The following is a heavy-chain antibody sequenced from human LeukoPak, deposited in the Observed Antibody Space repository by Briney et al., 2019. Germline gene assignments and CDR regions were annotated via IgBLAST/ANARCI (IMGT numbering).Heavy chain of an antibody. D-gene: IGHD6-19*01. CDR2: ISSSSSTI. J-gene: IGHJ3*02. CDR1: GLTFSSFS. Sequence: PGGSLRLSCAASGLTFSSFSMNWFRKAPGKGLEWFYYISSSSSTIYYADSVKGRFTISRDNAKNSLYLQMNSLRAEDTAVYYCAIYRIAVAGTDAFDIWGQGTMVTVSS. CDR3: AIYRIAVAGTDAFDI. V-gene: IGHV3-48*01.